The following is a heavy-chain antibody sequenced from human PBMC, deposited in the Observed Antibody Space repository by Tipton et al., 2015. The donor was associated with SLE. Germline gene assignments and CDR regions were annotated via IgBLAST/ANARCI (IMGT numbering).Heavy chain of an antibody. Sequence: TLSLTCAVSGGPISSGGYSWSWIRQPPGKGLEWIGYISHSGNTYYNPSLKSRVTISADRSLNQISLRLTSVTAADTAVYYCARGDPRHDGSVGYFDYWGQGTLVTVSS. D-gene: IGHD3-10*01. V-gene: IGHV4-30-2*01. CDR1: GGPISSGGYS. CDR2: ISHSGNT. J-gene: IGHJ4*02. CDR3: ARGDPRHDGSVGYFDY.